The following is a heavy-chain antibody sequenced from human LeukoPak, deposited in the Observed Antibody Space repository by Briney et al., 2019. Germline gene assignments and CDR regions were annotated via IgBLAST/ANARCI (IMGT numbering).Heavy chain of an antibody. CDR3: ARAPSYYDFWSGYYTSYFDY. Sequence: SETLSLTCAVSGGSISSSNWWSWVRQPPGKGLEWIGEINHSGSTNYNPSLKSRVTISVDTSKNQFSLKLSSVTAADTAVYYCARAPSYYDFWSGYYTSYFDYWGQGTLVTVSS. CDR2: INHSGST. D-gene: IGHD3-3*01. CDR1: GGSISSSNW. V-gene: IGHV4-4*02. J-gene: IGHJ4*02.